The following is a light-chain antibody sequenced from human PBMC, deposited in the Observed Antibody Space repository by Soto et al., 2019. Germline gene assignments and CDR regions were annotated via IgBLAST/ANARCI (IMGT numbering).Light chain of an antibody. CDR1: ESVTSSH. CDR3: QYYGSTRNT. Sequence: EIVLRQSPDTLCLSPGERATLSCRASESVTSSHIAWYQQKPGQAPRLLIYSASSRATGIPDRFSGSGSGTDFTLTISTLEPEDFAVYYCQYYGSTRNTFGQGTRLEIK. V-gene: IGKV3-20*01. CDR2: SAS. J-gene: IGKJ5*01.